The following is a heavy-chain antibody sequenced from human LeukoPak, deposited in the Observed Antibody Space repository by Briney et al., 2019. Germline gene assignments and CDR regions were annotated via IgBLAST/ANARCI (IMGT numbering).Heavy chain of an antibody. CDR3: ARDYSGTYSFDS. V-gene: IGHV3-53*01. CDR2: IYSGGNT. J-gene: IGHJ4*01. D-gene: IGHD1-26*01. Sequence: GGSLRLSCAASGFTVSSNYMSWVRQAPGKGLEWVSVIYSGGNTYYADSVKGRFTISRDNSKNTLSLQMNSLRAEDTAVYYCARDYSGTYSFDSWGHGTRVTVSS. CDR1: GFTVSSNY.